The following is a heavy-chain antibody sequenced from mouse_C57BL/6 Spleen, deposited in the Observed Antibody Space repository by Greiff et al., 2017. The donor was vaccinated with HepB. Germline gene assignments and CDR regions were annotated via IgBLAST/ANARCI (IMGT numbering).Heavy chain of an antibody. Sequence: EVQLVESGGGLVKPGGSLKLSCAASGFTFSSYAMSWVRQTPEKRLEWVATISDGGSYTYYPDNVKGRFTISRDNAKNNLYLQMSHLKSEDTAMYYCARDRGDYDFTWFAYWGQGTLVTVSA. D-gene: IGHD2-4*01. CDR2: ISDGGSYT. CDR3: ARDRGDYDFTWFAY. V-gene: IGHV5-4*01. J-gene: IGHJ3*01. CDR1: GFTFSSYA.